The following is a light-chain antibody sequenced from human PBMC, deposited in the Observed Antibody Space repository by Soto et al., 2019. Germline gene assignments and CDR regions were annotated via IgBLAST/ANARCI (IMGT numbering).Light chain of an antibody. Sequence: DIQLTQSPSFLSASVGDRVTITCRASQGISSYLAWYQHKPGKAPKLLIYAASTLQSGVPSRFSGSGYGTELTLTISSLPPEDFASYYRQQLNSYRALTFGGGTKVEIK. CDR2: AAS. CDR3: QQLNSYRALT. CDR1: QGISSY. J-gene: IGKJ4*01. V-gene: IGKV1-9*01.